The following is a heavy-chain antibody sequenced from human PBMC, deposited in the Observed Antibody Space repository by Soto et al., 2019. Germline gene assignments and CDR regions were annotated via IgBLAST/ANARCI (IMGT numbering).Heavy chain of an antibody. V-gene: IGHV4-38-2*01. CDR1: GYSISSGYY. J-gene: IGHJ3*02. Sequence: SETLSLTCAVSGYSISSGYYWGWIRQPPGKGLEWIGSIYHSGSTYYNPSLKSRVTISVDTSKNQFSLKLSSVTAADTAVYYCARGDMIVVVTTPDDAFDIWGQGTMVTVSS. D-gene: IGHD3-22*01. CDR3: ARGDMIVVVTTPDDAFDI. CDR2: IYHSGST.